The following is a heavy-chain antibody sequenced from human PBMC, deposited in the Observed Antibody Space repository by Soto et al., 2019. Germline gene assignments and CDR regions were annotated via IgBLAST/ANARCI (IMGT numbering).Heavy chain of an antibody. Sequence: QVQLQESGPGLVKPSQTLSLTCTVSGGSISSGDYYWSWIRQPPGKGLEWIGYIYYSGSTYYNPSLNMRVTISVDTSKNQFSLKLSSVTAADTAVYYCARESHRLGGDSSGLSIIYWGQGTLVTVSS. J-gene: IGHJ4*02. CDR1: GGSISSGDYY. CDR3: ARESHRLGGDSSGLSIIY. CDR2: IYYSGST. V-gene: IGHV4-30-4*01. D-gene: IGHD3-22*01.